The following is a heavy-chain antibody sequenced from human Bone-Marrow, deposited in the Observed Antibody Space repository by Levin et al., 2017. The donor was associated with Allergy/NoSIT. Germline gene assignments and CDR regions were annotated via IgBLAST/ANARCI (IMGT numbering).Heavy chain of an antibody. Sequence: GGSLRLSCAASGFTFSSYGMHWVRQAPGKGLEWVAVISYDGSNKYYADSVKGRFTISRDNSKNTLYLQMNSLRAEDTAVYYCAKDWEAYYDFWRPLDYWGQGTLVTVSS. CDR2: ISYDGSNK. J-gene: IGHJ4*02. D-gene: IGHD3-3*01. V-gene: IGHV3-30*18. CDR3: AKDWEAYYDFWRPLDY. CDR1: GFTFSSYG.